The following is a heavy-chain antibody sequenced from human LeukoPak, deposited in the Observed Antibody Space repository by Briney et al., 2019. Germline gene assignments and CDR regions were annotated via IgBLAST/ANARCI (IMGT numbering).Heavy chain of an antibody. D-gene: IGHD2-2*01. CDR1: GGSISSLY. Sequence: PSETLSLTCSVSGGSISSLYWSWIRQPPGKGLEWIGYIYYTGSTNYNPSLKSRVTMFVDMSKNQFSLRLSSVTAADTAVYYCATEGGQLTQLNYWGRGTPVTVSS. CDR2: IYYTGST. CDR3: ATEGGQLTQLNY. J-gene: IGHJ4*02. V-gene: IGHV4-59*12.